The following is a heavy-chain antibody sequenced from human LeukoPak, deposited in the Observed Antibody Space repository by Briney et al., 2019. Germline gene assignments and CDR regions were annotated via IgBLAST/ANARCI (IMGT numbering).Heavy chain of an antibody. CDR1: GFTFSSYS. V-gene: IGHV3-48*04. D-gene: IGHD3-22*01. CDR2: ISSSGDTI. Sequence: GGSLRLSCAASGFTFSSYSMNWVRQAPGKGLEWVSYISSSGDTIYYADSVMGRFTISRDNAKNSLFLQMNSLRAVDTAVYYCARDRTPKYDSSGQLYYYYGMDVWGQGTTVTVSS. J-gene: IGHJ6*02. CDR3: ARDRTPKYDSSGQLYYYYGMDV.